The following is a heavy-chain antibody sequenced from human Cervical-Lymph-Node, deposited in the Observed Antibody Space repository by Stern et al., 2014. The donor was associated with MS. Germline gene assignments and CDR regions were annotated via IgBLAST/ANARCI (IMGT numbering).Heavy chain of an antibody. Sequence: VQLVQSGPEVKKPGASVKVSCTASGYTFSRYGIGWVRQAPGQGLEWMGWISGHNGNTNYAEKCQDRVTVTTDTSTNTAYMEVRSLTSDDTAVYFCARDAGGYFYAMDVWGQGTTVIVS. CDR2: ISGHNGNT. CDR3: ARDAGGYFYAMDV. CDR1: GYTFSRYG. V-gene: IGHV1-18*01. J-gene: IGHJ6*02. D-gene: IGHD3-10*01.